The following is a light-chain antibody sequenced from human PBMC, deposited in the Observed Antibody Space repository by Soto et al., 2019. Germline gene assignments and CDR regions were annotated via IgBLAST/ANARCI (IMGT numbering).Light chain of an antibody. CDR2: DAS. CDR1: QDISNY. Sequence: DIQMTQSPSSLSASVGDRVHITCQASQDISNYLKWYQQKPGKAHKRLIYDASNLETGVPSRFSGSGSWTDFTFTISSLQPADIATYYCQQYDKLPITFGQGTRLEIK. CDR3: QQYDKLPIT. V-gene: IGKV1-33*01. J-gene: IGKJ5*01.